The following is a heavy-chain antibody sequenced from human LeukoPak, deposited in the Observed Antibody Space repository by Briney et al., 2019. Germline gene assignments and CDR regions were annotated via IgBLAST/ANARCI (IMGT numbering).Heavy chain of an antibody. D-gene: IGHD2-2*02. CDR2: MNPNSGNT. V-gene: IGHV1-8*01. Sequence: ASVKVSCKASGYTFTSYDINWVRQATGQGLEWMGWMNPNSGNTGYAQKFQGRVTMTRNTSISTAYMELSSLRSEDTAVYYCARGRRKVNRVAIWYYYYYMDVWGKGTTVTISS. CDR3: ARGRRKVNRVAIWYYYYYMDV. CDR1: GYTFTSYD. J-gene: IGHJ6*03.